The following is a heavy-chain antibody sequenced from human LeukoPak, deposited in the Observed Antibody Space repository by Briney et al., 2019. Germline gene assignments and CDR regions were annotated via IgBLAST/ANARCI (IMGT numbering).Heavy chain of an antibody. J-gene: IGHJ4*02. V-gene: IGHV1-2*06. CDR1: RYTFTGYY. D-gene: IGHD6-6*01. CDR2: INPNSGGT. CDR3: ARAGFEQLVPVPDY. Sequence: ASVKVSCNASRYTFTGYYMHWVRQAPGQGLEWMGRINPNSGGTNYAQKFQGRVTMTRDTSISTAYMELSRLRSDDTAVYYCARAGFEQLVPVPDYWGQGTLVTVSS.